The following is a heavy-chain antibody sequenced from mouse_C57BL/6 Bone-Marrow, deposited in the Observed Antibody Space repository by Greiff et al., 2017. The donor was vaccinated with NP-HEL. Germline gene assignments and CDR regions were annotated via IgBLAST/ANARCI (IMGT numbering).Heavy chain of an antibody. D-gene: IGHD2-5*01. V-gene: IGHV2-2*01. J-gene: IGHJ2*01. CDR1: GFSLTSYG. CDR3: AFPAYYSNHL. CDR2: IWSGGST. Sequence: VKLVESGPGLVQPSQSLSITCTVSGFSLTSYGVHWVRQSPGKGLEWLGVIWSGGSTDYNAAFISRLSISKDNSKSQVFFQMNSLQADDTSIYYCAFPAYYSNHLWGQGTTLTVSS.